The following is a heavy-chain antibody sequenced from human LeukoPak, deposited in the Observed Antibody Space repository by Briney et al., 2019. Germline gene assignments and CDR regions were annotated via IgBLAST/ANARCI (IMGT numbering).Heavy chain of an antibody. D-gene: IGHD3/OR15-3a*01. CDR1: GFTFSSYS. J-gene: IGHJ4*02. Sequence: GGSLRLSCTASGFTFSSYSMNWVRQAPGKGLEWVSSISTSSSYIYYADSVKGRFTISRDDGKSSLYLQMNSLRAEDTAVYYCARALRDLTAWGQGTLVTVSS. V-gene: IGHV3-21*04. CDR2: ISTSSSYI. CDR3: ARALRDLTA.